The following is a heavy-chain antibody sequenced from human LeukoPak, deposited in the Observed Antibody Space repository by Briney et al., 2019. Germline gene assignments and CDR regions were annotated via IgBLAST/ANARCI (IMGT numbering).Heavy chain of an antibody. CDR1: GYSFTGYY. CDR2: INPDGDVT. Sequence: ASVKVSCKASGYSFTGYYIRWVRQAPGQGLEWMGWINPDGDVTKSAQKFQGRVTMTTDKSINTVFMELSGLTSDDTALYYCARGPNHYYYMDFWGKGTTVSVSS. CDR3: ARGPNHYYYMDF. J-gene: IGHJ6*03. D-gene: IGHD2-8*01. V-gene: IGHV1-2*02.